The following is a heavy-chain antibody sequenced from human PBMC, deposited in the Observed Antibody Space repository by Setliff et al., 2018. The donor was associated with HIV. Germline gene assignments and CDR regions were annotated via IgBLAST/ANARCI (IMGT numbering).Heavy chain of an antibody. D-gene: IGHD3-3*01. CDR2: IYPADSDT. J-gene: IGHJ5*01. V-gene: IGHV5-51*01. Sequence: GESLKISCKGSGYSFTGYWIGWVRQLPGKGLEWMGIIYPADSDTRYSPSFQGQVTISADKSMDTAYLQWSSMKASDTAMYYCARQPTDTSGYNNWFDSWGQGTMGTVSS. CDR1: GYSFTGYW. CDR3: ARQPTDTSGYNNWFDS.